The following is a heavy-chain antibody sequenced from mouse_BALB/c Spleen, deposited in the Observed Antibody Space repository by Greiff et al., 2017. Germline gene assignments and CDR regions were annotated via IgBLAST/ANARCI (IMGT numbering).Heavy chain of an antibody. J-gene: IGHJ4*01. D-gene: IGHD2-14*01. Sequence: QVQLKQSGPELVKPGASVKISCKASGYAFSSSWMNWVKQRPGQGLEWIGRIYPGDGDTNYNGKFKGKATLTADKSSSTAYMQLSSLTSVDSAVYFCAREVLMDYWGQGTSVTVSS. CDR1: GYAFSSSW. CDR3: AREVLMDY. V-gene: IGHV1-82*01. CDR2: IYPGDGDT.